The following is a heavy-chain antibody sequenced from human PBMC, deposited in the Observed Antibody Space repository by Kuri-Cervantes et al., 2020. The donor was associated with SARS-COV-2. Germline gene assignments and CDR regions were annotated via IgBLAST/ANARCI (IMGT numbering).Heavy chain of an antibody. CDR3: AREERTGTMGGY. Sequence: ASVKVSCKASGYTFTGYYMHWVRQAPGQGLEWMGWINPNSGGTNYAQKFQGRVTMTRDTSISTAYMELSRLRSEDTAVYYCAREERTGTMGGYWGQGTLVTVSS. D-gene: IGHD1-14*01. CDR1: GYTFTGYY. J-gene: IGHJ4*02. CDR2: INPNSGGT. V-gene: IGHV1-2*02.